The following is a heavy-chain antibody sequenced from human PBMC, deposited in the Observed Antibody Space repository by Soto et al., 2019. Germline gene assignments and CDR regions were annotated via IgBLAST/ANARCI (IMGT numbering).Heavy chain of an antibody. CDR2: ISGSGGST. V-gene: IGHV3-23*01. Sequence: EVQLLESGGGLVQPGGSLRLSCAASGFTFSSYAMSWVRQAPGKGLEWVSAISGSGGSTYYADSVKGRFTISRDNSKNTLYLQMNSLRAEDTSVYYCAKDPQYGGNARWVFHYWGQGTLVTVSS. J-gene: IGHJ4*02. CDR3: AKDPQYGGNARWVFHY. D-gene: IGHD2-15*01. CDR1: GFTFSSYA.